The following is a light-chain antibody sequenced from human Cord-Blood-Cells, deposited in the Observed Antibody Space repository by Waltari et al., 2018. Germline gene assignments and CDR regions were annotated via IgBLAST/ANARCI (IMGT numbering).Light chain of an antibody. J-gene: IGKJ1*01. Sequence: EIVLTQSPGTLSLSPGERATLSCRASKSVSSRYLAWYQQKPGQAPRLLIYGASSRATGIPGRFSGSGSGTDFTLTISRLEPEDFAVYYWQQYGSSPWTFGHGTTVEIK. V-gene: IGKV3-20*01. CDR3: QQYGSSPWT. CDR1: KSVSSRY. CDR2: GAS.